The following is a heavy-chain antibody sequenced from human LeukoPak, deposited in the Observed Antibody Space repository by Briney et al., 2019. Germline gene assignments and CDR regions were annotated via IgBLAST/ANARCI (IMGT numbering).Heavy chain of an antibody. D-gene: IGHD4-4*01. Sequence: PSETLSRTCTVSGGSISSSYWWSWVRQPPGKGLEWIGEISHSGSTNYNPSLKSRVTMSVDKSKNQFSLKLNSVTAADTAVYFCARGDNYNFDYWGQGTLVTVSS. CDR1: GGSISSSYW. J-gene: IGHJ4*02. CDR2: ISHSGST. V-gene: IGHV4-4*02. CDR3: ARGDNYNFDY.